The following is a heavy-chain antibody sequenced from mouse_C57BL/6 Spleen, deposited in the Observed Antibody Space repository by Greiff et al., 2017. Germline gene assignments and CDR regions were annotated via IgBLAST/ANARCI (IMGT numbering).Heavy chain of an antibody. CDR2: INPSTGGT. CDR1: GYSFTGYY. Sequence: EVQLQQSGPELVKPGASVKISCKASGYSFTGYYMNWVKQSPEKSLEWIGEINPSTGGTTYNQKFKAKATLTVDKSSSTAYMQLKSLTSEDSAVYYCARNDYDGAMDYWGKGTSVTVSS. V-gene: IGHV1-42*01. CDR3: ARNDYDGAMDY. J-gene: IGHJ4*01. D-gene: IGHD2-4*01.